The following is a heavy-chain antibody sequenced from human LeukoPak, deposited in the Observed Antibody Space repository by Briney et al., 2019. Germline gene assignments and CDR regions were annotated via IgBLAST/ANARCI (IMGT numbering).Heavy chain of an antibody. V-gene: IGHV3-21*01. Sequence: PGGSLRLSCAASRFTFSSYNMNWVRQAPGKGLEWVSSISTISTYIYYADSVKGRFTISRDNAENSLYLQMNSLRAEDTALYYCARGSDLEGSFDYWGQGTLVTVSS. CDR2: ISTISTYI. J-gene: IGHJ4*02. CDR1: RFTFSSYN. CDR3: ARGSDLEGSFDY. D-gene: IGHD5-24*01.